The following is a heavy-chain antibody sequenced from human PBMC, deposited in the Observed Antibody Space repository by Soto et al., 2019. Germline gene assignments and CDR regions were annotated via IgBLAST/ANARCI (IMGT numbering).Heavy chain of an antibody. CDR1: GYTSTSYF. J-gene: IGHJ6*02. D-gene: IGHD3-9*01. CDR3: ARDPHYDILTGYETYYYGMDV. CDR2: INPSGGST. Sequence: GSSVKVSRKASGYTSTSYFMHWVRLTPGQGLEWMGIINPSGGSTSYAQKFQGRVTMTRDTSTSTVYMELSSLRSEDTAVYYCARDPHYDILTGYETYYYGMDVWGQGTTVTVSS. V-gene: IGHV1-46*01.